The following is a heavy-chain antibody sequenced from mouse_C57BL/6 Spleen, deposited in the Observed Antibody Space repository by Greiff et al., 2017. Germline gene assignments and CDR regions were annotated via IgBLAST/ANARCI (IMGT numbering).Heavy chain of an antibody. CDR1: GYTFTNYW. Sequence: QVQLQQSGAELVRPGTSVKMSCKASGYTFTNYWIGWAKQRPGHGLEWIGDIYPGGGYTNYNEKFKGKATLPADKSSSTAYRQLSSLTSEDYAVNYCARWSDYVDYWGQGTTLTVSS. CDR3: ARWSDYVDY. J-gene: IGHJ2*01. V-gene: IGHV1-63*01. CDR2: IYPGGGYT.